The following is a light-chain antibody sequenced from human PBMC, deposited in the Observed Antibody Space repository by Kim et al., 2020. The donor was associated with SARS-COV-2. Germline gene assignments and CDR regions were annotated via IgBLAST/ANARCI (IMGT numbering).Light chain of an antibody. J-gene: IGLJ2*01. CDR2: GDR. CDR1: TTNISTSYA. Sequence: ISSPGDTTNISTSYAVHWYQQLPGTAPRLLIYGDRLRPSGVPDRFSDSKSGTSASLVITGLQTDDEADYYCQSYDTRLNVVIFGGGTKVTVL. CDR3: QSYDTRLNVVI. V-gene: IGLV1-40*01.